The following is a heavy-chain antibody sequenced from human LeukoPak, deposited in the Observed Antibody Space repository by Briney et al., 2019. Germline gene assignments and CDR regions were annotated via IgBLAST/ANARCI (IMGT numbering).Heavy chain of an antibody. Sequence: PGGSLRLSCAASGFSFSSFAMSWVRQAPGKGLEWVSGISGSGGSTYYADSVKGRFTISRDNSKNTLYLQMNSLRAEDTAVYYCAKDLFDGSGSYSRKYYFDYWGQGTLVTVSS. V-gene: IGHV3-23*01. CDR1: GFSFSSFA. D-gene: IGHD3-10*01. J-gene: IGHJ4*02. CDR3: AKDLFDGSGSYSRKYYFDY. CDR2: ISGSGGST.